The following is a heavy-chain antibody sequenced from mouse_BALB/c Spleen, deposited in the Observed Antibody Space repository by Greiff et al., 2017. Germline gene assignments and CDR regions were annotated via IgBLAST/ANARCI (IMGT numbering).Heavy chain of an antibody. J-gene: IGHJ4*01. V-gene: IGHV14-4*02. CDR1: GFNIKDYY. D-gene: IGHD1-1*01. Sequence: VQLKESGAELVRSGASVKLSCTASGFNIKDYYMHWVKQRPEQGLEWIGWIDPENGDTEYAPKFQGKATMTADTSSNTAYLQLSSLTSEDTAVYYWKSYYGSSCAMDYWGQGTSVTVSA. CDR3: KSYYGSSCAMDY. CDR2: IDPENGDT.